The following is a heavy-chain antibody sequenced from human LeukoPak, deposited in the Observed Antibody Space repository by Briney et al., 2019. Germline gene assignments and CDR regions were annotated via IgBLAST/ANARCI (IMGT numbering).Heavy chain of an antibody. CDR2: IYHSGST. J-gene: IGHJ6*03. Sequence: SETLSLTCTVSGVSISSSSYYWGWIRQPPGKGLEWIGSIYHSGSTYYNPSLKSRVTISVDTSKNQFSLKLSSVTAADTAVYYCARTYYYGSGSYYSLYYYYYYMDVWGEGTTVTVSS. D-gene: IGHD3-10*01. CDR3: ARTYYYGSGSYYSLYYYYYYMDV. V-gene: IGHV4-39*07. CDR1: GVSISSSSYY.